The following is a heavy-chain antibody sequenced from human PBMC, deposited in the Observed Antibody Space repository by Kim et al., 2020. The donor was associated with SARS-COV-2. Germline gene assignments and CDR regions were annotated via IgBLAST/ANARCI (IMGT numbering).Heavy chain of an antibody. CDR3: ARDQGSEMTTVTYYYYGMDV. CDR2: IYSGGST. J-gene: IGHJ6*02. Sequence: GGSLRLSCAASGFTVSSNYMSWVRQAPGKGLEWVSVIYSGGSTYYADSVKGRFTISRDNSKNTLYLQMNSLRAEDTAVYYCARDQGSEMTTVTYYYYGMDVWGQGTTVTVSS. D-gene: IGHD4-4*01. CDR1: GFTVSSNY. V-gene: IGHV3-66*01.